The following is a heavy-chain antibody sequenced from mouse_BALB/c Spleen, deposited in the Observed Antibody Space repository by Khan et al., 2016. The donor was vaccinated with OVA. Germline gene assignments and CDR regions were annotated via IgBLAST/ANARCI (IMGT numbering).Heavy chain of an antibody. D-gene: IGHD2-4*01. V-gene: IGHV2-6-7*01. CDR3: ARGTDDYALYAMDY. CDR1: GFSLTGYG. Sequence: VQLQESGPGLVAPSQSLSITCTVSGFSLTGYGVNWVRQSPGKGLEWLGMIWGDGSTDYNSALKSRLSISKDNSKSQVFLKMNSLQTDDTARYYCARGTDDYALYAMDYWGQGTSVTVSS. J-gene: IGHJ4*01. CDR2: IWGDGST.